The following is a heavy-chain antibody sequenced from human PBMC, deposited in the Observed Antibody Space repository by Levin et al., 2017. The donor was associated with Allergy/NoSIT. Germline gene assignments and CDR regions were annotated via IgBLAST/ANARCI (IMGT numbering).Heavy chain of an antibody. Sequence: SETLSLTCTVSGGSIGTYYWNWIRQSPGKGLEWIGYIFYSGSTKYNPSLKSRVSMSIDTSKNQFSLKLRSVTAAATAVYFCARGRAYFQDWFDPWGQGSLVTVSS. V-gene: IGHV4-59*01. CDR1: GGSIGTYY. CDR2: IFYSGST. J-gene: IGHJ5*02. D-gene: IGHD2-8*01. CDR3: ARGRAYFQDWFDP.